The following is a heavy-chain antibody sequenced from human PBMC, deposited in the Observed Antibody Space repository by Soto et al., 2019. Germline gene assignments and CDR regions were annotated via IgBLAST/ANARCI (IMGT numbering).Heavy chain of an antibody. CDR2: IMPIFGTA. J-gene: IGHJ4*01. CDR3: ATGGRADTSVPRFYFEF. V-gene: IGHV1-69*12. CDR1: GGTFSSNA. D-gene: IGHD6-25*01. Sequence: QVQLVQSGAEVKKPGSSVKVTCKASGGTFSSNAISWVRQAPGQGLEWMGVIMPIFGTAHYAEKFQGRVTITADQPTSTASTELSSLKSEATAASYCATGGRADTSVPRFYFEFWVHRPVVTVSS.